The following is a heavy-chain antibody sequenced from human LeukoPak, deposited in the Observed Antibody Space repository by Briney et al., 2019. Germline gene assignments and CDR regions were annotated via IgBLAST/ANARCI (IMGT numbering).Heavy chain of an antibody. CDR2: IIPISGTT. V-gene: IGHV1-69*13. CDR1: GGTFTSYA. CDR3: ARKLRLGGNWFDP. D-gene: IGHD1-26*01. Sequence: SVKVSXKTSGGTFTSYAITWVRQAPGQGLEWMGKIIPISGTTNYAQKFQGRVTFTADESTSTAYMELSSLRSEDTALYYCARKLRLGGNWFDPWGQGTLVTVPS. J-gene: IGHJ5*02.